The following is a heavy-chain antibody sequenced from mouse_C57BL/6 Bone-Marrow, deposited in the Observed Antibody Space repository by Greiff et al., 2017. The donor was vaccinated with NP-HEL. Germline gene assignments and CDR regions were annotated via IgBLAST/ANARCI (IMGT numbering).Heavy chain of an antibody. CDR1: GYSITSGYY. J-gene: IGHJ2*01. CDR2: ISYDGSN. V-gene: IGHV3-6*01. CDR3: AREDGSTYSYYFDY. D-gene: IGHD1-1*01. Sequence: ESGPGLVKPSQSLSLTCSVTGYSITSGYYWNWIRQFPGNKLEWMGYISYDGSNNYNPSLKNRISITRDTSKNQFFLKLNSVTTEDTATYYCAREDGSTYSYYFDYWGQGTTLAVSS.